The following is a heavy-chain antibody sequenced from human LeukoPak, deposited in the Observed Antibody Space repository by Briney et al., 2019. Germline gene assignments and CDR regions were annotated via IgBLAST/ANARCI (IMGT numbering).Heavy chain of an antibody. D-gene: IGHD4-11*01. CDR3: ARYSNYVGFS. CDR2: MNPNSGNT. CDR1: GYTFTTYD. Sequence: ASVKVSCKASGYTFTTYDINWVRQATGQGLEWMGWMNPNSGNTGYAQKFQGRVTVTRNTSISTAYMELSSLRSEDTAVYYCARYSNYVGFSWGQGTLATVSS. V-gene: IGHV1-8*03. J-gene: IGHJ5*02.